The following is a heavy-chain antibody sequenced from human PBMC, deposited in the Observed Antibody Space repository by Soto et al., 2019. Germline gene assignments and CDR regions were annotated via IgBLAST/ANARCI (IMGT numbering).Heavy chain of an antibody. CDR2: SGNKVNSDTT. J-gene: IGHJ3*02. Sequence: LSLTCNVSGSSISDHYMDWVRQAPGKGLEWVGRSGNKVNSDTTEYASSVKGRFTISRDDSWNSLYLQMNSLKTEDTAVYYCTRGYSGISIYAFDIWGQGTLVTVSS. V-gene: IGHV3-72*01. CDR1: GSSISDHY. D-gene: IGHD1-26*01. CDR3: TRGYSGISIYAFDI.